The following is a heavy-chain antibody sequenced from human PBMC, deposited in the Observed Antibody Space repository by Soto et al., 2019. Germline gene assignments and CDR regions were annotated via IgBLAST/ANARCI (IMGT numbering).Heavy chain of an antibody. CDR3: VRQGIDYLHGLVDV. J-gene: IGHJ6*02. Sequence: QVQLQQSGPRLVKPSETLSLTCTVSSGPDRSHNWGWIRHPPGRGPEWIGYVYYTGDTAYNPSLRGRVTISADTSTNDISLTLNSVTAADTAVYYCVRQGIDYLHGLVDVWGQGTTVSVSS. CDR2: VYYTGDT. CDR1: SGPDRSHN. D-gene: IGHD4-17*01. V-gene: IGHV4-59*08.